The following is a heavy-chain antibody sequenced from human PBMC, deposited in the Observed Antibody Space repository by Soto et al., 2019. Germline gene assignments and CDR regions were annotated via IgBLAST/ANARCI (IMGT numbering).Heavy chain of an antibody. J-gene: IGHJ6*02. V-gene: IGHV3-53*02. CDR1: GFIVTDYY. CDR3: ARGTYDDFYGMDV. Sequence: EEQLVETGGGLIQPGGSLRLSCAASGFIVTDYYISWVRQAPGKGLEWVSIIFSGGSTYYADSVKGRFTISRDNSKNTVSLQMNSLRAEDTAVHYCARGTYDDFYGMDVWGQGTTVTVSS. D-gene: IGHD3-3*01. CDR2: IFSGGST.